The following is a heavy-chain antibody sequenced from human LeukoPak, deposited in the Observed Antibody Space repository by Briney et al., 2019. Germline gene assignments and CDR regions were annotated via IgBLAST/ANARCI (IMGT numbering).Heavy chain of an antibody. CDR2: ISGSGGRT. Sequence: PGGSLRLSCAASGFTFTTYAMTWVRQAPGKGPEWVSSISGSGGRTYYADSLKGRFTISRDNSKNTLYLQMNSLRDEDTAVYYCAIGPPYGGYSDWGQGTLVTVSS. D-gene: IGHD5-12*01. CDR3: AIGPPYGGYSD. J-gene: IGHJ4*02. CDR1: GFTFTTYA. V-gene: IGHV3-23*01.